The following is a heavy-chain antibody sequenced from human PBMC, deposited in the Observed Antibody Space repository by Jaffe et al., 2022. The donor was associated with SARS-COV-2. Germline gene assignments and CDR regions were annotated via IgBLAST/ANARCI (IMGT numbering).Heavy chain of an antibody. V-gene: IGHV3-48*01. Sequence: EVQLVESGGGLVQPGGSLRLSCAASGFNFNTYNMNWVRQAPGKGLEWVSYISNSRDTIYYADSVKGRFTISRDNAKKSLYLQMNSLRAEDTAVYYCARDYRYEGSSGYYVNDYWGQGTLVTVSS. J-gene: IGHJ4*02. CDR3: ARDYRYEGSSGYYVNDY. D-gene: IGHD3-22*01. CDR2: ISNSRDTI. CDR1: GFNFNTYN.